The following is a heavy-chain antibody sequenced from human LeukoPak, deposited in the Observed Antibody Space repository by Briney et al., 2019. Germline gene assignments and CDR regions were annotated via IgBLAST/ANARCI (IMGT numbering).Heavy chain of an antibody. Sequence: PSETLSLTCTVSGGSINNYYWTWIRQPPGKGLEWIGYISSIGSTTYNPFLKSRVTISVDTSKNQFSLKVNSVTTADTAVYYCARQRGSYAFDSWGQGTLVTVSS. D-gene: IGHD1-26*01. V-gene: IGHV4-59*01. J-gene: IGHJ4*02. CDR1: GGSINNYY. CDR3: ARQRGSYAFDS. CDR2: ISSIGST.